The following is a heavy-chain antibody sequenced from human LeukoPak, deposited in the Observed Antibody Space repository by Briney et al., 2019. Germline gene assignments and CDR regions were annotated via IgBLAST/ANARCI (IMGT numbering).Heavy chain of an antibody. J-gene: IGHJ4*02. CDR1: GFTFSSYG. D-gene: IGHD6-19*01. V-gene: IGHV3-30*02. Sequence: GGSLRLSCAASGFTFSSYGMHWVRQAPGKGLGWVAFIRYDGSNKYYADSVKGRFTISRDNSKNTLYLQMNSLRAEDTAVYYCARALFIAVAVVDYWGQGTLVTVSS. CDR2: IRYDGSNK. CDR3: ARALFIAVAVVDY.